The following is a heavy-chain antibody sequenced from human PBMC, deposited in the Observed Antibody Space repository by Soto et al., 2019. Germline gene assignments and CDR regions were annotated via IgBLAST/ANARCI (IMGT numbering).Heavy chain of an antibody. CDR3: ALGIAARPFDS. D-gene: IGHD6-6*01. CDR2: IYWDDDE. J-gene: IGHJ4*02. Sequence: QISLKESGPALVKPTQTLTLTCSFSGFSLTTTGVGVGWIRQPPGKALEWLALIYWDDDERYNPSLKNRLTITKDPSKNLFALTMTNVDLVDTATYYCALGIAARPFDSWGQGTLVTVSS. CDR1: GFSLTTTGVG. V-gene: IGHV2-5*02.